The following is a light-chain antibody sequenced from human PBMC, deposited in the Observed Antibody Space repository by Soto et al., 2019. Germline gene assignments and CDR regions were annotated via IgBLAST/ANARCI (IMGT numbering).Light chain of an antibody. CDR2: GAS. CDR1: QSVSSSY. J-gene: IGKJ4*01. V-gene: IGKV3-20*01. CDR3: QQYGSSPVT. Sequence: ESGLTQSPGTLSLSPGERATLSCRATQSVSSSYLAWYQQKPGQAPRLLIYGASSRDTGIPDRFSGSGSGTDFTLTISRMEPEDFAVYYCQQYGSSPVTFGGGTKVEIK.